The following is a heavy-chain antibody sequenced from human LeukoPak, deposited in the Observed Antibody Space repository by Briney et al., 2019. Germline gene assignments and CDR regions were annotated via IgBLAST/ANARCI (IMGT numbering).Heavy chain of an antibody. D-gene: IGHD3-3*01. Sequence: ASVTVSCKASGYTFTGYYMHWVRQAPGQGLEWMGWINPNSGGTNYAQKFQGRVTMTRDTSISTAYMELSRLRSDDTAVYYCARPGEWPEYYFDYWGQGTLVTVSS. CDR2: INPNSGGT. J-gene: IGHJ4*02. V-gene: IGHV1-2*02. CDR3: ARPGEWPEYYFDY. CDR1: GYTFTGYY.